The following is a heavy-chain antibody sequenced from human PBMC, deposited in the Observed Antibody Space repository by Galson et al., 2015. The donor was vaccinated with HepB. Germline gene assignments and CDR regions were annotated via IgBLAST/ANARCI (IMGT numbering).Heavy chain of an antibody. V-gene: IGHV3-53*01. Sequence: SLRLSCAASVFNISNNYMSWVRQAPGKGLEWVSVIHSGGSIFYADSVKGRFTISRDNSKNTLYLQMNSLRADDTAMYYCARNPPYCPRTICYAGLAVDWGQGTLVIVSS. CDR3: ARNPPYCPRTICYAGLAVD. CDR2: IHSGGSI. CDR1: VFNISNNY. D-gene: IGHD2-21*01. J-gene: IGHJ4*02.